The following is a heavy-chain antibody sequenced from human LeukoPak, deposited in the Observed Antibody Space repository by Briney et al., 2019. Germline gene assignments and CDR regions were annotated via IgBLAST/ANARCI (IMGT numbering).Heavy chain of an antibody. V-gene: IGHV3-48*03. J-gene: IGHJ4*02. D-gene: IGHD5-24*01. CDR1: GFTFSSYE. Sequence: PGGSLRLSCAASGFTFSSYEMNWVRQAPGKGLEWVSYISSSGSTICYADSVKGRFTISRDNAKNSLYLQMNSLRAEDTAVYYCARDSRDGYNSRGDYWGQGTLVTVSS. CDR2: ISSSGSTI. CDR3: ARDSRDGYNSRGDY.